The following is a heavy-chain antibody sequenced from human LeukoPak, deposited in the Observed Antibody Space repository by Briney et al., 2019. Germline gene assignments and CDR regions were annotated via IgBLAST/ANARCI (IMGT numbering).Heavy chain of an antibody. D-gene: IGHD3-22*01. CDR3: ARSTYYDSSGPGGPDY. V-gene: IGHV4-34*01. J-gene: IGHJ4*02. CDR2: INHSGST. Sequence: SETLSLTCAVYGGSFSGYYWSWIRQPPGKGLEWIGEINHSGSTNYNPSLKSRVTISVDTSKNQFSPKLSSVTAADTAVYYCARSTYYDSSGPGGPDYWGQETLVTVSS. CDR1: GGSFSGYY.